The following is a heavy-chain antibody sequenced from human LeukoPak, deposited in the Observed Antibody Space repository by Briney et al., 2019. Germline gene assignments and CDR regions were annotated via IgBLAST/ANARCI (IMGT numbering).Heavy chain of an antibody. J-gene: IGHJ6*03. V-gene: IGHV3-33*06. CDR1: GFTFSSYG. D-gene: IGHD2-15*01. Sequence: TGGSLRLSCAASGFTFSSYGMHWVRQAPGKGLEWVAVIWYDGSNKYYADSVKGRFTISRDNSKNTLYLQMNSLRAEDTAVYYCAKEASGYCSGGSCSLYYYYYYMGVWGKGTTVTVSS. CDR3: AKEASGYCSGGSCSLYYYYYYMGV. CDR2: IWYDGSNK.